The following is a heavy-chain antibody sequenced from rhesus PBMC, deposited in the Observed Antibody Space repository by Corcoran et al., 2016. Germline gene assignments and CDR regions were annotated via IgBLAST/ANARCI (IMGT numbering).Heavy chain of an antibody. Sequence: QVQLQESGPGLVKPSETLSLTCPVLGRSISSRNWWSWIRQPPGEGLEWIGYISGRSGSTYYNPSRQSRVTISTETSKNQFSLKLSSVTAADTAVYYCASMEVAMDSAFDFWGQGLRVTVSS. CDR1: GRSISSRNW. CDR3: ASMEVAMDSAFDF. CDR2: ISGRSGST. V-gene: IGHV4-65*01. D-gene: IGHD4-4*01. J-gene: IGHJ3*01.